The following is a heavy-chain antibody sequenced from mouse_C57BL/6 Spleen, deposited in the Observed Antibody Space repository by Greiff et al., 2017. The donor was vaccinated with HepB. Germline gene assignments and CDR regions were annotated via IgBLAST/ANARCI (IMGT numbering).Heavy chain of an antibody. D-gene: IGHD2-4*01. CDR2: IDPSDSYT. J-gene: IGHJ2*01. V-gene: IGHV1-69*01. CDR3: ARRDYDGYFDY. CDR1: GCTFTSYW. Sequence: QVQLQQPGAELVMPGASVKLSCKASGCTFTSYWMHWVKQRPGQGLEWIGEIDPSDSYTNYNQKFKGKSTLTVDKSSSTAYMQLSSLTSEDSAVYYCARRDYDGYFDYWGQGTTLTVSS.